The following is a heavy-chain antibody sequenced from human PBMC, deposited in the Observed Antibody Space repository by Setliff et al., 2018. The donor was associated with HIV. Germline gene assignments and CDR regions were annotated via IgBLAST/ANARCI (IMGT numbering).Heavy chain of an antibody. V-gene: IGHV1-3*04. D-gene: IGHD3-3*01. CDR3: VRQTSGYHGY. J-gene: IGHJ4*02. CDR2: INTGNDIT. Sequence: GASVKVSCKASGYTFTTYAMHWVRQAPGQRLEWMGWINTGNDITKYSQKFQDRVTITRDTSASTAYMELSSLTSEDTAVYYCVRQTSGYHGYWGQGTLVTVSS. CDR1: GYTFTTYA.